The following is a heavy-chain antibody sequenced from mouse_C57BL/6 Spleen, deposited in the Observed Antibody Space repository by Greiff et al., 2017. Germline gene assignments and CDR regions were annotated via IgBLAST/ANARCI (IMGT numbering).Heavy chain of an antibody. CDR1: GYTFTDYE. D-gene: IGHD1-1*01. J-gene: IGHJ1*03. Sequence: QVQLKQSGPELVRPGASVTLSCKASGYTFTDYEMHWVKQTPVHGLEWIGAFDPETGGTAYNQKFKGKDILTADKSSSTAYMELRSLTSEDSAVYYWTRSNGTTVVEGYFDVWGTGTTVSVSS. CDR3: TRSNGTTVVEGYFDV. CDR2: FDPETGGT. V-gene: IGHV1-15*01.